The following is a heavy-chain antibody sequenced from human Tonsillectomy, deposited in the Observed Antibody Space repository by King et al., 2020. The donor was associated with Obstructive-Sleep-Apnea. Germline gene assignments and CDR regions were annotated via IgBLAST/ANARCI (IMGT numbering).Heavy chain of an antibody. Sequence: VQLVESGGGLVQPGRPLRLSCGASGFTFDDYAMHWFRQAPGKGLEWVSGISWNSGSIGYADSVKGRFTISRDNTKNSVYLQMNSLRGEDTAMYYCAKDIYSGWYEGHFEYWGQGALVTVSS. CDR1: GFTFDDYA. CDR2: ISWNSGSI. CDR3: AKDIYSGWYEGHFEY. D-gene: IGHD6-19*01. V-gene: IGHV3-9*01. J-gene: IGHJ4*02.